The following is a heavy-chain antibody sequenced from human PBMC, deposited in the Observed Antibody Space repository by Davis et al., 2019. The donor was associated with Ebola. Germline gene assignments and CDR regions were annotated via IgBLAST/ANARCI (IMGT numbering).Heavy chain of an antibody. J-gene: IGHJ4*02. V-gene: IGHV3-74*01. D-gene: IGHD3-10*01. CDR1: GFTFDDYA. CDR3: ARSDGGAFDY. Sequence: GESLKISCAASGFTFDDYAMHWVRQAPGKGLVWVSRINSDGSSTSYADSVKGRFTISRDNAKNTLYLQMNSLRAEDTAVYYCARSDGGAFDYWGQGTLVTVSS. CDR2: INSDGSST.